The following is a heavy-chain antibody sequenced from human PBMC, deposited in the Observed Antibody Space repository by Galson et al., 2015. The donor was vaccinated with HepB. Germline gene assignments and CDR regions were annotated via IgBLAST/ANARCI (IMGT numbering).Heavy chain of an antibody. Sequence: QSGAEVKKPGESLRISCKGSGYSCTSYWISWVRQMPGKGLEWMGRIDPSDSYTNYSPSFQGHVTMTTDTSTSTAYMELRSLRSDDTAVYYCARLASAGTGGAFDIWGQGTMVTVSS. CDR3: ARLASAGTGGAFDI. CDR1: GYSCTSYW. CDR2: IDPSDSYT. D-gene: IGHD6-13*01. V-gene: IGHV5-10-1*01. J-gene: IGHJ3*02.